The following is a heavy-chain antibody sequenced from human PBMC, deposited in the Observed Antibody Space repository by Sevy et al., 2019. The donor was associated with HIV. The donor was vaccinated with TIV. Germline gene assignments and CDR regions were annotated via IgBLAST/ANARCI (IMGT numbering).Heavy chain of an antibody. CDR1: GFTFSTYA. V-gene: IGHV3-23*01. CDR3: AKAGVRVGGTFDLFYFDY. Sequence: GGSLRLSCAASGFTFSTYAMSWVRQAPGKGLEWVSGISGSGVTTYYADSVKGRFTISRDNSKNTLYLQMNGLTAEDTAVYYCAKAGVRVGGTFDLFYFDYWGQGTLVTVSS. J-gene: IGHJ4*02. D-gene: IGHD6-19*01. CDR2: ISGSGVTT.